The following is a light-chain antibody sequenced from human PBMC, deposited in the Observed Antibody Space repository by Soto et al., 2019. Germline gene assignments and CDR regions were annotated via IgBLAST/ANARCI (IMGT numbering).Light chain of an antibody. CDR2: GAS. V-gene: IGKV3-20*01. CDR1: QSVSSNY. J-gene: IGKJ2*01. Sequence: EIVLTQSPGTLSLPPGERATLSCRASQSVSSNYLAWYQQKPGQAPRLLIYGASSRATGIPDRFSGSGSGTDFTLTISRLEHEDFAVYYCLRYGGSPGTFGQGTKLEIK. CDR3: LRYGGSPGT.